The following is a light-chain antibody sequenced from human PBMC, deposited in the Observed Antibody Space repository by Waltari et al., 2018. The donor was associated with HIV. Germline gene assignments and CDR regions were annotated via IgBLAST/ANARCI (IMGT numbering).Light chain of an antibody. CDR2: WAS. CDR3: QQYYTTPYT. CDR1: QGLNSSSNKNS. V-gene: IGKV4-1*01. Sequence: DIVMTQSPDSLAVSLGERATIMCKSSQGLNSSSNKNSLAWYQQKPGHPPVLLIYWASTRNSGVPDRFSGSWSGTDFTLTISSLQAEDVAVYYCQQYYTTPYTFGQGTKLGIK. J-gene: IGKJ2*01.